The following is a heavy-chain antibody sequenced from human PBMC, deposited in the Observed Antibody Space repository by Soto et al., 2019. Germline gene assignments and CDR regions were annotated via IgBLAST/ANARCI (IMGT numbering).Heavy chain of an antibody. CDR2: INAGNGDT. CDR3: ARVPGLGYCSGGSCHPIGYYYYGMDV. Sequence: WASVKVSCKASGYTFTSYAIHWVRQAPGQRLEWMGWINAGNGDTKYSQKFQGRVTINRDTSASTAYMELSYLRSEDTAVYYCARVPGLGYCSGGSCHPIGYYYYGMDVWGQGTTVTGSS. D-gene: IGHD2-15*01. V-gene: IGHV1-3*01. J-gene: IGHJ6*02. CDR1: GYTFTSYA.